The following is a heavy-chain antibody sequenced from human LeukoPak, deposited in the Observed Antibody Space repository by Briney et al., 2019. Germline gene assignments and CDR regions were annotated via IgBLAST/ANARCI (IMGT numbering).Heavy chain of an antibody. Sequence: GSLRLSCAASGFTFSSYAMNWVRQPPGKGLEWIGSIYYSGSTYYNPSLKSRVTISVDTSKNQFSLKLSSVTAADTAVYYCARSKYSSSRDYWGQGTLVTVSS. V-gene: IGHV4-39*01. D-gene: IGHD6-13*01. CDR1: GFTFSSYA. J-gene: IGHJ4*02. CDR3: ARSKYSSSRDY. CDR2: IYYSGST.